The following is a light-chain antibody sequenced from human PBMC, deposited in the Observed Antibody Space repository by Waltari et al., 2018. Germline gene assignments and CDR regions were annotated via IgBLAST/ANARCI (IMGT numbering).Light chain of an antibody. CDR1: RLEDQF. CDR2: KDS. Sequence: SLELTQPPSVSVSPGQTASISCSGHRLEDQFVCWYQQKPGQSPLLVIYKDSKRPSEIPEGYSGSNSGNPATLTIGGTQAVDEADYYCQAWDSNTHVVFGGGTKLTVL. CDR3: QAWDSNTHVV. V-gene: IGLV3-1*01. J-gene: IGLJ2*01.